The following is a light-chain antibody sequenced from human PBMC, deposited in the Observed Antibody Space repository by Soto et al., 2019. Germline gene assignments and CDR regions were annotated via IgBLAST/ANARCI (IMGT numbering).Light chain of an antibody. CDR2: DVN. V-gene: IGLV2-14*03. Sequence: QSALTQPASVSGSPGQSITISCTGTSSDVGGYNYVSWYQQHPLKAPKLLIYDVNFRPSGVSNRFSGSKSGNTASLTISGLQAEDEADYYCSSYTSSRTWVFGGGTKLTV. CDR3: SSYTSSRTWV. CDR1: SSDVGGYNY. J-gene: IGLJ3*02.